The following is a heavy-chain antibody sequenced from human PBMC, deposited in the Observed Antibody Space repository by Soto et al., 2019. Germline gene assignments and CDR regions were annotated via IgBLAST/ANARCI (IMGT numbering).Heavy chain of an antibody. Sequence: QVQLVQSGAEVKKPGASVKVSCKASGYIFTDYHIHWVRQAPGQGLEFMGWINTDNGGAGSAQQFQGSVTVTRDTYITTVYLELSNLRSDDTAVYFCAKERGSNSLHPSSNWFDTWGQGTLITVSS. J-gene: IGHJ5*02. CDR2: INTDNGGA. D-gene: IGHD6-13*01. V-gene: IGHV1-2*02. CDR3: AKERGSNSLHPSSNWFDT. CDR1: GYIFTDYH.